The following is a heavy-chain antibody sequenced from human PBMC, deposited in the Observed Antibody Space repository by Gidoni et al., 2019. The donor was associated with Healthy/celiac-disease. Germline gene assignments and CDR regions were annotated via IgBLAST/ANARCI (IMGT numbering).Heavy chain of an antibody. CDR1: GFTFSSYW. V-gene: IGHV3-74*01. Sequence: EVQLVESGGGLVQPGGSLRLSCAASGFTFSSYWMHWVHQAPGKGLVWVSRINSDGSSTSYADSVKGRFTISRDNAKNTLYLQMNSLRAEGTAVYYCAYFRFVPRVYNYWGQGTLVTVSS. CDR2: INSDGSST. J-gene: IGHJ4*02. D-gene: IGHD6-13*01. CDR3: AYFRFVPRVYNY.